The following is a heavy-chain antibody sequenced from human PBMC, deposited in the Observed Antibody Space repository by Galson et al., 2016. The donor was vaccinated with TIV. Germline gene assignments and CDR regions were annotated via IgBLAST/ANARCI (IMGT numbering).Heavy chain of an antibody. Sequence: SLRLSCAASGFSFEDYAMHWVRQTPGKGLEWVSAISWKSYYINYAGSVKGRFTMSRDNAKNSLYLQMNSLRPEDTAFYYCVKGDYHGSGGYCDYWGRGTLVTVSS. CDR3: VKGDYHGSGGYCDY. CDR1: GFSFEDYA. V-gene: IGHV3-9*01. CDR2: ISWKSYYI. J-gene: IGHJ4*02. D-gene: IGHD3-10*01.